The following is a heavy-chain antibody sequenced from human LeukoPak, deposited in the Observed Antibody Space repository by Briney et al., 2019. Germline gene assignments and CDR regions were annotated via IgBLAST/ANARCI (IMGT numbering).Heavy chain of an antibody. CDR2: INPNSGGT. V-gene: IGHV1-2*02. D-gene: IGHD5-12*01. Sequence: GASVKVSCKASGYTFTGYYMHWVRQAPGQGLEWMGWINPNSGGTNYAQKFQGRVTMTRDTSISTAYMELSRLRSDDTAVYYCARDDSPCVVATIKRWWFEPWGQGTLVTVSS. J-gene: IGHJ5*02. CDR1: GYTFTGYY. CDR3: ARDDSPCVVATIKRWWFEP.